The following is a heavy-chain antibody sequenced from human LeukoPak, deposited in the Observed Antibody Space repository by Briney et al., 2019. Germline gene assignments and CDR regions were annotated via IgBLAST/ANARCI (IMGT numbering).Heavy chain of an antibody. D-gene: IGHD3-3*01. V-gene: IGHV4-59*01. CDR1: GGSISSYY. J-gene: IGHJ5*02. Sequence: SETLSLTCTVSGGSISSYYWSWIRQPPGKGLEWLGYIYYSGSTNYNPSLKSRVTISVDTSKNQFSLKLSSVTAADTAVYYCARDFWSGYPPYNWFDPWGQGTLVTVSS. CDR2: IYYSGST. CDR3: ARDFWSGYPPYNWFDP.